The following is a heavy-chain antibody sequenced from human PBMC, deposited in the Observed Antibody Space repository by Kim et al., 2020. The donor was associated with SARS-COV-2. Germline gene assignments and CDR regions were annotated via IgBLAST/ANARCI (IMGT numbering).Heavy chain of an antibody. CDR3: ARAPNFGSGYWVYYYMDV. CDR1: GYTFTSYD. Sequence: ASVKVSCKASGYTFTSYDINWVRQATGQGLEWMGWMNPNSGNTGYAQKFQGRVTMTRNTSISTAYMELSSLRSEDTAVYYCARAPNFGSGYWVYYYMDVWGKGTTVTVSS. J-gene: IGHJ6*03. D-gene: IGHD3-3*01. CDR2: MNPNSGNT. V-gene: IGHV1-8*01.